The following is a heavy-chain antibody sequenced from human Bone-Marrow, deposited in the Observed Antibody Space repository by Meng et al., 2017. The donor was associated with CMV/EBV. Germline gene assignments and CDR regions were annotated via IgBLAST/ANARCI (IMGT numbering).Heavy chain of an antibody. D-gene: IGHD6-6*01. CDR2: ISWNSGSI. V-gene: IGHV3-9*01. Sequence: SLKISCAASGFTFSDYAMHWVRQAPGKGLEWVSGISWNSGSIGYADSVKGRFTISRDNAKNSLYLQMNSLRAEDTALYYCAKDMGYSSSSGGFDYWGQGTLVTVSS. J-gene: IGHJ4*02. CDR3: AKDMGYSSSSGGFDY. CDR1: GFTFSDYA.